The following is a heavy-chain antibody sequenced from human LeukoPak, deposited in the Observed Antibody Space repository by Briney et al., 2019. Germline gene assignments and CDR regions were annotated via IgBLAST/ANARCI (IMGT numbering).Heavy chain of an antibody. CDR1: GGSISSGSYY. V-gene: IGHV4-61*02. CDR3: ARSPDYYGSGSFDY. J-gene: IGHJ4*02. D-gene: IGHD3-10*01. Sequence: SETLSLTCTVSGGSISSGSYYWSWIRQPAGKGLEWIGRIYTSGSTNYNPSLKSRATISVDTSKNQFSLKLSSVTAADTAVYYCARSPDYYGSGSFDYWGQGTLVTVSS. CDR2: IYTSGST.